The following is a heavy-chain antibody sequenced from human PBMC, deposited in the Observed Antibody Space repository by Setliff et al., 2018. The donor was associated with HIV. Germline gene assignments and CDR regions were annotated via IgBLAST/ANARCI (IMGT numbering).Heavy chain of an antibody. D-gene: IGHD3-16*02. V-gene: IGHV1-8*03. Sequence: ASVKVSCKASGYTFTSYDINWVRQATGQGLEWMGWMNPNSGHTGYAQKFQGRVTITRDTSATTAYMELHSLRSEDTAVYYCARDIGTVWHNWFDPWGQGTLVTVSS. J-gene: IGHJ5*02. CDR3: ARDIGTVWHNWFDP. CDR2: MNPNSGHT. CDR1: GYTFTSYD.